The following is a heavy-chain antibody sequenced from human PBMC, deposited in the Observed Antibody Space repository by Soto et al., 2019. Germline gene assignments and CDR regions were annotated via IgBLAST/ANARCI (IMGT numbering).Heavy chain of an antibody. CDR1: GFTFSSYS. CDR2: ISSSSSYI. Sequence: GGSLRLSCAASGFTFSSYSMNWVRQAPGKGLEWVSSISSSSSYIYYADSVKGRFTISRDNAKNSLYLQMNSLRAEDTAVYYCARDTYYDFWSGYYTGIADYYYYYMDVWGKGTTVTVSS. V-gene: IGHV3-21*01. D-gene: IGHD3-3*01. CDR3: ARDTYYDFWSGYYTGIADYYYYYMDV. J-gene: IGHJ6*03.